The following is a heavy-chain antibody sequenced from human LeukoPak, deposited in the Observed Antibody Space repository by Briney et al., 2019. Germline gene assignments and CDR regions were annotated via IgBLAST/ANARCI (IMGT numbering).Heavy chain of an antibody. CDR1: GFTFSNYW. V-gene: IGHV3-7*01. D-gene: IGHD3-10*01. CDR2: IKQDGSEK. CDR3: AREVSLVWTPDPYYMDV. Sequence: GGSLRLSCAASGFTFSNYWMSWVRQAPGKGLEWVANIKQDGSEKYYEDSVKGRFTISRDNAKNSLYLQMNSLRAEDTAVYYCAREVSLVWTPDPYYMDVWGKGTTVTVSS. J-gene: IGHJ6*03.